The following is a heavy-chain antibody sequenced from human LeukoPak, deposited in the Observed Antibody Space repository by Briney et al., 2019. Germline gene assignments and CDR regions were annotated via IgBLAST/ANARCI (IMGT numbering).Heavy chain of an antibody. Sequence: PSETLSLTCTVAGGSISSSSYYWGWIRQPPGKGLEWIGSIYYRGSTYSNPSLQSRVTISVVTSKNQFSLKLNSVTAADTAVYYCASFYCSGGSCYQYYSYYFMDVWGKGTTVTISS. D-gene: IGHD2-15*01. CDR2: IYYRGST. J-gene: IGHJ6*03. CDR3: ASFYCSGGSCYQYYSYYFMDV. V-gene: IGHV4-39*01. CDR1: GGSISSSSYY.